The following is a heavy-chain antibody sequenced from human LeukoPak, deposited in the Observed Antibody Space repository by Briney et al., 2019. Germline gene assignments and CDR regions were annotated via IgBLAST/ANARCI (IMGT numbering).Heavy chain of an antibody. J-gene: IGHJ5*02. V-gene: IGHV4-38-2*02. CDR1: GYSISSGYY. CDR3: ARGSSALRGDWFDP. D-gene: IGHD3-16*01. Sequence: SETLSLTCTVSGYSISSGYYWGWIRQPPGKGLEWIGSIYHSGSTYYNPSLKSRVIISVDTSKNQFSLKLSSVTAADTAVYYCARGSSALRGDWFDPWGQGTLVTVSS. CDR2: IYHSGST.